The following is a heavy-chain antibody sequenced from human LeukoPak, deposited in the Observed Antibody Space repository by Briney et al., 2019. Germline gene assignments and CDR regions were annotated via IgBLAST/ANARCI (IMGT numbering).Heavy chain of an antibody. D-gene: IGHD2-2*01. CDR2: ISAYNGNT. CDR3: ASTFFGPAATYNWFDP. V-gene: IGHV1-18*01. CDR1: DYTFTSYG. Sequence: GASVKVSCKASDYTFTSYGISWVRQAPGQGLEWMGWISAYNGNTNYAQKLQGRVTMTTDTSTSTAYMELRSLRSDDTAVYYCASTFFGPAATYNWFDPWGQGTLVTVSS. J-gene: IGHJ5*02.